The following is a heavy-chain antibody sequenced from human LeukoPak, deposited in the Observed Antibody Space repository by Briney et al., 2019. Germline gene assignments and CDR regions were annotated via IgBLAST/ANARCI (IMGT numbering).Heavy chain of an antibody. CDR3: AKSDSGSYYVLDY. J-gene: IGHJ4*02. V-gene: IGHV3-23*01. CDR2: ISGSGGST. Sequence: GGSLRLSCAASGFTFSSYAMSWVRQAPGKGLEWVSVISGSGGSTYYADSVKGRFTISRDNSKTTLYLQMNSLRAEDTAVYYCAKSDSGSYYVLDYWGQGTLVTVSS. D-gene: IGHD1-26*01. CDR1: GFTFSSYA.